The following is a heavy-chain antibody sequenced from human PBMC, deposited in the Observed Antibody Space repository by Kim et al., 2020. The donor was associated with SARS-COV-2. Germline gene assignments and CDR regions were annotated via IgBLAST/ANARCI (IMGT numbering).Heavy chain of an antibody. J-gene: IGHJ4*02. D-gene: IGHD6-6*01. CDR3: AKADDLEYSSSFYYFDY. Sequence: VKGRVTISRDNAKNSLYLQMNRLRAEDTALYYCAKADDLEYSSSFYYFDYWGQGTLVTVSS. V-gene: IGHV3-9*01.